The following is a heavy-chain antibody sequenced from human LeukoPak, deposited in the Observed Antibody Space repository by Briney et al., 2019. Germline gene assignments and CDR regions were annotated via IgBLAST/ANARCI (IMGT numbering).Heavy chain of an antibody. J-gene: IGHJ4*02. CDR3: ARVSSVAGHDY. D-gene: IGHD6-19*01. CDR1: GFTFSSYE. Sequence: PGGSLRLSCAVSGFTFSSYEMNWVRQAPGKGLEWVSYISSSGSTIYYADSVKGRFTISRDNAKNSLYLQMNSLRAEDTAVYYCARVSSVAGHDYWGQGTLVTVSS. V-gene: IGHV3-48*03. CDR2: ISSSGSTI.